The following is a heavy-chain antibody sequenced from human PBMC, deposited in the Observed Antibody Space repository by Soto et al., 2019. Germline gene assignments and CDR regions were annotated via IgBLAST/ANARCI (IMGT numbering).Heavy chain of an antibody. CDR3: AKDLSILATIQYFDS. CDR1: EFTFSSYD. Sequence: PGGSLRLSCAASEFTFSSYDMNWVRQAPGKGLEWVSVITNSGSDKYYADSVKGRFTISRDSSENTLFLQMNGLRVEDTAVYYCAKDLSILATIQYFDSWGQGTLVTVSS. V-gene: IGHV3-30*18. CDR2: ITNSGSDK. D-gene: IGHD5-12*01. J-gene: IGHJ4*02.